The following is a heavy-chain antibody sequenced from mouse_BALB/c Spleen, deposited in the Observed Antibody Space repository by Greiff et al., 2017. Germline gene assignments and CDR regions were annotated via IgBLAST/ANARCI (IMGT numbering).Heavy chain of an antibody. Sequence: EVQLQQSGTVLARPGASVKMSCKASGYSFTSYWMLWVKQRPGQGLEWIGTIYPGNSDTSYNQKFKGKAKLTAVTSASTAYMELSSLTNEDSAVYYCTEYGNYGFAYWGQGTLVTVSA. CDR1: GYSFTSYW. CDR2: IYPGNSDT. V-gene: IGHV1-5*01. D-gene: IGHD2-10*02. CDR3: TEYGNYGFAY. J-gene: IGHJ3*01.